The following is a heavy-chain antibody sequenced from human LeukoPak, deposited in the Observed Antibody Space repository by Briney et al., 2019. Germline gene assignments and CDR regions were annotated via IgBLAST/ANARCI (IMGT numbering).Heavy chain of an antibody. CDR2: IYYGGRT. J-gene: IGHJ4*02. CDR1: GGSISSSTYY. CDR3: ARDKLGIGYYFDY. Sequence: SETLSLTCTVSGGSISSSTYYWGWIRQPPGKGLEWIGSIYYGGRTFYNPSLKSRVTISEDTSKNQLSLKLSSVTATDTAVYHCARDKLGIGYYFDYWGQGTLVTVSS. D-gene: IGHD7-27*01. V-gene: IGHV4-39*02.